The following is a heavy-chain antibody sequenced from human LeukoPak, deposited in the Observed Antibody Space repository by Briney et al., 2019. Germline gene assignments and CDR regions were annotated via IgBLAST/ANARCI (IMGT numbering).Heavy chain of an antibody. J-gene: IGHJ4*02. Sequence: GGSLRLSCTASGFTFGDYAMSWFRQAPGKGLEWVGFIRSKAYGGTTEYAASVKGRFTISRDDSKSIAYLQMNSLKTEDTAVYYCTRGGKGPAAVAARLDYWGQGTLVTVSS. CDR3: TRGGKGPAAVAARLDY. CDR2: IRSKAYGGTT. CDR1: GFTFGDYA. D-gene: IGHD6-19*01. V-gene: IGHV3-49*03.